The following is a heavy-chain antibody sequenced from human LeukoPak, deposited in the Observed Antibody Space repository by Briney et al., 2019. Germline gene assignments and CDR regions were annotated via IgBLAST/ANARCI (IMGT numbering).Heavy chain of an antibody. CDR2: IYYSGST. D-gene: IGHD1-14*01. CDR1: GGSISSGDYY. V-gene: IGHV4-30-4*01. CDR3: ATGDHYYYYGMDV. Sequence: SQTLSLTCTVSGGSISSGDYYWSWIRQPPGKGLEWIGYIYYSGSTYHNPSLKSRVTISVDTSKNQFSLKLSSVTAADTAVYYCATGDHYYYYGMDVWGQGTTVTVSS. J-gene: IGHJ6*02.